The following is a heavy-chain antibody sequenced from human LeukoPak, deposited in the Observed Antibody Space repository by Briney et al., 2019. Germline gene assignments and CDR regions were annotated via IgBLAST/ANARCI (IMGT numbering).Heavy chain of an antibody. D-gene: IGHD2-21*01. CDR2: IYYSGST. CDR3: ARDQTYCGGDCFPNAFDI. J-gene: IGHJ3*02. Sequence: KPSETLSLTCTVSGGSVSSGSYYWSWIRQPPGKGLEWIGYIYYSGSTNYNPSLKSRVTISVDTSKNQFSLKLSSVTAADTAVYYCARDQTYCGGDCFPNAFDIWGQGTMVTVSS. CDR1: GGSVSSGSYY. V-gene: IGHV4-61*01.